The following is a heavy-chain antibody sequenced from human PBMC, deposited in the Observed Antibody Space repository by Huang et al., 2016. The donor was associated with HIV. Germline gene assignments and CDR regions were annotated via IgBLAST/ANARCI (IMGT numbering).Heavy chain of an antibody. CDR2: MHQSGDT. CDR3: AREDRNDFDI. Sequence: QVHLQESGPGLVKPSETLSLICTVSGVSTRTYFVSLIRQPAGKGPECIERMHQSGDTKSKPSLRSRVTMSGNTSKNQVYMRLTSVAAAETAVYYWAREDRNDFDIWGQGIMVIVSS. CDR1: GVSTRTYF. V-gene: IGHV4-4*07. J-gene: IGHJ3*02.